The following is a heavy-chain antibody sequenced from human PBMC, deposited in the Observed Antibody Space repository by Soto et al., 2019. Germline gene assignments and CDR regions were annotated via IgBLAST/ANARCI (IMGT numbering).Heavy chain of an antibody. V-gene: IGHV1-69*02. J-gene: IGHJ4*02. D-gene: IGHD1-26*01. CDR2: IIPILGIA. CDR1: GGTFSSYT. CDR3: ARGTTPRDLGY. Sequence: SVKVSCKASGGTFSSYTITWVRQAPGQGQERKGRIIPILGIANYAQKFQGRVTITADESTRTAYMELSSLRSEDTAVYYCARGTTPRDLGYWGQGTLVTVSS.